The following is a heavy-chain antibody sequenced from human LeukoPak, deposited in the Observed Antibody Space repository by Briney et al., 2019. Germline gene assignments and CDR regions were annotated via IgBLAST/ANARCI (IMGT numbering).Heavy chain of an antibody. CDR2: IYYSGST. D-gene: IGHD5-24*01. J-gene: IGHJ3*02. CDR3: ARESRDADAFDI. Sequence: PSETLSLTCTVSGGSISSSSYYWGWIRQPPGKGLEWIGSIYYSGSTYYNPSLKSRVTISVDTSKNQFSLKLSSVTAADTAVYYCARESRDADAFDIWGQGTMVTVSS. V-gene: IGHV4-39*07. CDR1: GGSISSSSYY.